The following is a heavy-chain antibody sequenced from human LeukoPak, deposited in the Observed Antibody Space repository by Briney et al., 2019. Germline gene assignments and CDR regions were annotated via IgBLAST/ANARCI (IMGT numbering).Heavy chain of an antibody. D-gene: IGHD6-13*01. CDR1: GFTFSDYY. V-gene: IGHV3-11*01. J-gene: IGHJ4*02. Sequence: GGSLRLSCAASGFTFSDYYMSWIRQAPGKGLEWVSYISSSGSTIYYADSVKGRFTISRDNAKNSLYLQMNSLRAEDTAVYYCAKETGYSRTFFDYWGQGTLVTVSS. CDR3: AKETGYSRTFFDY. CDR2: ISSSGSTI.